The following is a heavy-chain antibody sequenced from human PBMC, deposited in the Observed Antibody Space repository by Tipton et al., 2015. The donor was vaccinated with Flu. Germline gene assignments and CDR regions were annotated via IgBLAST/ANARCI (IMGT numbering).Heavy chain of an antibody. CDR1: GGSINRSHYY. V-gene: IGHV4-39*07. CDR3: AREKDSSGSEYFQH. D-gene: IGHD6-19*01. J-gene: IGHJ1*01. Sequence: TLSLTCTVSGGSINRSHYYWGWIRQPPGKGLEWIGSIYYSGSTYYNPSLKRRVTISVDTSKNQFSLKLSSVTAADTAVYYCAREKDSSGSEYFQHWGQGTLVTVSS. CDR2: IYYSGST.